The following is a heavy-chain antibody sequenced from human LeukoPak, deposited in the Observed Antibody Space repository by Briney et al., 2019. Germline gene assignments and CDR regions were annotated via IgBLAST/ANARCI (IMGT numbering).Heavy chain of an antibody. CDR1: GGSFSVYY. Sequence: SETLSLTCAVYGGSFSVYYWSWIRQPPGKGLEWIGEINHSGSTNYNPSLKSRVTISVDTSKNQFSLKLSSVTAADTAVYYCARENAVRRYFDYWGQGTLVTVSS. V-gene: IGHV4-34*01. CDR3: ARENAVRRYFDY. J-gene: IGHJ4*02. CDR2: INHSGST. D-gene: IGHD3-10*01.